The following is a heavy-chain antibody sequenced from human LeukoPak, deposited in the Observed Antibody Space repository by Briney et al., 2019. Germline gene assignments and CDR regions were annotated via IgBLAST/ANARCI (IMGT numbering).Heavy chain of an antibody. V-gene: IGHV4-59*01. J-gene: IGHJ4*02. CDR1: GGSISTYY. Sequence: SETLSLICTVSGGSISTYYWSWIRQPPGKGLEWIGYIYNSGTTNYNPSLKSRLTISVDTSKNQFSLKLTSVTAADTAVYYCARDRELGYWGQGILVTVSS. CDR3: ARDRELGY. D-gene: IGHD3-10*01. CDR2: IYNSGTT.